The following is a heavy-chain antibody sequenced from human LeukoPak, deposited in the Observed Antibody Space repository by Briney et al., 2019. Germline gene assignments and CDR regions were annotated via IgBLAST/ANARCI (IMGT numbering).Heavy chain of an antibody. CDR2: ITGNGGMI. J-gene: IGHJ4*02. CDR1: GLTFRTYA. V-gene: IGHV3-23*01. Sequence: PGGSLRLSCAGSGLTFRTYAMDWVRQVPGKGLEWVAGITGNGGMIRYADSVKGRFTISRDNSKNTLYLQMNSLRVEDTAVYYCAKDRVPDGMWEIDSWGQGAPVTVSS. D-gene: IGHD1-26*01. CDR3: AKDRVPDGMWEIDS.